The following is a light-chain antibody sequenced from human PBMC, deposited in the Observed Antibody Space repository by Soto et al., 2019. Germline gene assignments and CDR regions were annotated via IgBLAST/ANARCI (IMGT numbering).Light chain of an antibody. CDR3: QQSYSTPYT. V-gene: IGKV1-39*01. J-gene: IGKJ2*01. CDR2: AAS. CDR1: QSISSY. Sequence: DIQMTQSPSSLSASVGARVTITCRASQSISSYLNWYQQKPGKAPKLLIYAASSLQSGVPSRFSCSGSGTDFTLTISCLQPEDFAVYYCQQSYSTPYTFGQGAKLEIK.